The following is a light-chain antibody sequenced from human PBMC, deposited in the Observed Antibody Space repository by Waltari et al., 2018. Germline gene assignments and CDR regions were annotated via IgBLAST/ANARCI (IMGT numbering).Light chain of an antibody. Sequence: DIVMTQSPDSLAVSLGERATINGKSSQSLLYSSNNKNYLHWYQQKPGQPPKLLIYWASTRESGVPDRFGGSGSGADFTLTISSLQAEDVAIYYCQQYYSTPRTFGQGTKLEIK. J-gene: IGKJ2*01. V-gene: IGKV4-1*01. CDR3: QQYYSTPRT. CDR2: WAS. CDR1: QSLLYSSNNKNY.